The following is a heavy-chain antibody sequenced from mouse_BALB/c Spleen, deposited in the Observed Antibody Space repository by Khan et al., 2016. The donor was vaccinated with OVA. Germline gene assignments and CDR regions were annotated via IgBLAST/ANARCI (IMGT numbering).Heavy chain of an antibody. V-gene: IGHV1-84*02. CDR1: GFTFTDYY. Sequence: QVQLQQSGPELVKPGASVKISCKASGFTFTDYYIHWVKQKPGQGLEWMGWIYPGGGNTKYNEKFKDMATLTVDTSSTTAYMQLSSLTSEDTAVYFCAKGGYYDNSLFDYWGQGTTLTVSS. CDR2: IYPGGGNT. D-gene: IGHD1-1*01. J-gene: IGHJ2*01. CDR3: AKGGYYDNSLFDY.